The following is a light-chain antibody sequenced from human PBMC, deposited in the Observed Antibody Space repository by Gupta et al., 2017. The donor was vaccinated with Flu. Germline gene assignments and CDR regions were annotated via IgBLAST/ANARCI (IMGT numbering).Light chain of an antibody. CDR3: QQRSSLPLT. CDR2: DAS. CDR1: QSIRSY. V-gene: IGKV3-11*01. J-gene: IGKJ4*01. Sequence: VLTQSPATPSLSPGERATLSCRASQSIRSYLAWYQQKPGQAPRLLIYDASNRANGIPPRFSGSGSGTDFTLTISSLEPEDFAVYYCQQRSSLPLTFGGGTKVEIK.